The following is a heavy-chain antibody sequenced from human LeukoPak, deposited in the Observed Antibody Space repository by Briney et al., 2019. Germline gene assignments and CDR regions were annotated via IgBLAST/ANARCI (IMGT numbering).Heavy chain of an antibody. CDR3: AKDGAGLRYFDWLSSGGNYYYMDV. CDR1: GFTFSSYG. Sequence: GGSLRLSCAASGFTFSSYGMHWVRQAPGKGLEWVAFIRYDGSNKYYADSVKGRFTISRDNSKNTLYLQMNSLRAEDTAVYYCAKDGAGLRYFDWLSSGGNYYYMDVWGKGTTVTISS. CDR2: IRYDGSNK. D-gene: IGHD3-9*01. J-gene: IGHJ6*03. V-gene: IGHV3-30*02.